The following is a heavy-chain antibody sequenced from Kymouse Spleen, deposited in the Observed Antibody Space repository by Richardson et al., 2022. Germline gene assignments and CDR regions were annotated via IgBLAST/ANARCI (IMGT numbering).Heavy chain of an antibody. CDR2: INHSGST. V-gene: IGHV4-34*01. CDR3: ARVTGTTKDYYYYGMDV. D-gene: IGHD1-7*01. J-gene: IGHJ6*02. Sequence: QVQLQQWGAGLLKPSETLSLTCAVYGGSFSGYYWSWIRQPPGKGLEWIGEINHSGSTNYNPSLKSRVTISVDTSKNQFSLKLSSVTAADTAVYYCARVTGTTKDYYYYGMDVWGQGTTVTVSS. CDR1: GGSFSGYY.